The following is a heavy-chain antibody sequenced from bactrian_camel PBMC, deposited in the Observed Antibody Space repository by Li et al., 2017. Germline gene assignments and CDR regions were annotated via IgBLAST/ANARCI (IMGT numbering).Heavy chain of an antibody. CDR3: AAADRSRCTLFDTYNY. Sequence: HVQLVESGGGSVQAGGSLRLSCAASGYTYNRNCMAWFRQAPGKEREGLATIDSDGDAAYADSMKGRFTISRDNAKKVLYLQMNTLKPEDTAMYYCAAADRSRCTLFDTYNYWGQGTQVTVS. V-gene: IGHV3S26*01. D-gene: IGHD3*01. J-gene: IGHJ4*01. CDR1: GYTYNRNC. CDR2: IDSDGDA.